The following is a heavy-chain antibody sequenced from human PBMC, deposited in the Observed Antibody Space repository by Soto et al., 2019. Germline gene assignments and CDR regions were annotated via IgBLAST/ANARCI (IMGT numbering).Heavy chain of an antibody. CDR3: AREDSYGWSGESLDV. J-gene: IGHJ6*02. V-gene: IGHV4-34*01. D-gene: IGHD6-19*01. CDR1: GDSLRGQS. Sequence: QVQLQQWGAGLLKASETLSLTCAVVGDSLRGQSWNWIRQSPGKGLEWIGEIDQSVGTNYNPSLKSRAIISDDTSKNQFSLTLTSVTAADTAVYYCAREDSYGWSGESLDVWGQGTTVTVSS. CDR2: IDQSVGT.